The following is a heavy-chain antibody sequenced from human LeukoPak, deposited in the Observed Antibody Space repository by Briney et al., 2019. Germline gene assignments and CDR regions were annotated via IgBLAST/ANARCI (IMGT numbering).Heavy chain of an antibody. V-gene: IGHV1-2*02. J-gene: IGHJ5*02. CDR1: GYTFTDYN. Sequence: ASVKVSCKASGYTFTDYNIHWVRQAPGQGLEWMGWINPNSGGTNYAQKFQGRVTMTRDTSISTAYMELSRLRSDDTAVYYCAREGNNWFDPWGQGTLVTVSS. CDR3: AREGNNWFDP. CDR2: INPNSGGT.